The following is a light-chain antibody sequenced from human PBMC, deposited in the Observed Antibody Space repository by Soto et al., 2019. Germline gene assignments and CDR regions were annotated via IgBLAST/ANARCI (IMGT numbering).Light chain of an antibody. CDR3: QQYNNLPPWT. Sequence: EIVMTQSPATLSVSPGERATLSCRASQSVSSNLAWYQQKPGQAPRLLIYGASTRATGIPARFSGSGSGTEFTLTNSSLQSEAVAVYYCQQYNNLPPWTGGQGTKVDFK. J-gene: IGKJ1*01. CDR2: GAS. CDR1: QSVSSN. V-gene: IGKV3-15*01.